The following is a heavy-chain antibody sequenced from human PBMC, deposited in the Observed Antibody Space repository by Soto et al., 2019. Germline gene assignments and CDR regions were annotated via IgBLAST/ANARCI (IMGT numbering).Heavy chain of an antibody. V-gene: IGHV1-69*13. CDR2: IIPIFGTA. J-gene: IGHJ6*02. D-gene: IGHD5-12*01. CDR1: GGTFSSYA. Sequence: ASVKVSCKASGGTFSSYAISWVRQAPGQGLEWMGGIIPIFGTANYAQKFQGRVTITADESTSTAYMELSSLRSEDTAVYYCARDPREYDYDYYYYYGMDVWGQGTTVTVSS. CDR3: ARDPREYDYDYYYYYGMDV.